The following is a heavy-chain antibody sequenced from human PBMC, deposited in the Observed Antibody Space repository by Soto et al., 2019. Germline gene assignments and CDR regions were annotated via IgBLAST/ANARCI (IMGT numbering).Heavy chain of an antibody. CDR3: AGSSFSLSQYYEILTGYYAY. D-gene: IGHD3-9*01. Sequence: SETLSLTCTVSGGSISSGDYYWSWIRQPPGKGLEWSGYIDNSGSTYYNPSLKSRVTISVDTSKNQFSLKLSSVTAADTAVYYCAGSSFSLSQYYEILTGYYAYWGQGTLVTVSS. CDR1: GGSISSGDYY. CDR2: IDNSGST. J-gene: IGHJ4*02. V-gene: IGHV4-61*08.